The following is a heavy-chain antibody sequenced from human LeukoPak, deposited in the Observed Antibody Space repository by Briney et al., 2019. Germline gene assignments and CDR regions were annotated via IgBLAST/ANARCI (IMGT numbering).Heavy chain of an antibody. Sequence: SETLSLPCAVSGDSITSHSWWSWVRQPPGKGLEWIGEVHHGGASNYDPSLESRVTISVDKSKNRFSLNLRSVTAADTATYYCASHVTVLGTRGFDFWGRGTLVTVS. CDR3: ASHVTVLGTRGFDF. CDR1: GDSITSHSW. J-gene: IGHJ4*02. V-gene: IGHV4-4*02. CDR2: VHHGGAS. D-gene: IGHD6-19*01.